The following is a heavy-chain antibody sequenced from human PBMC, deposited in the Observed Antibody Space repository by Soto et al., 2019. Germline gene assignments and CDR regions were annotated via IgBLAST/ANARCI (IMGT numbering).Heavy chain of an antibody. J-gene: IGHJ4*02. CDR1: GGSISSGDYY. CDR2: IYYSGTT. D-gene: IGHD2-2*01. CDR3: ARAVLPATAPFDY. Sequence: SETLSLTCTVSGGSISSGDYYWSWIRQPPGKGLEWIGYIYYSGTTYYNPSLNSRVTISVDTSKNQFSLKLSSVTSADTAVYYCARAVLPATAPFDYWGQGTLVTVSS. V-gene: IGHV4-30-4*02.